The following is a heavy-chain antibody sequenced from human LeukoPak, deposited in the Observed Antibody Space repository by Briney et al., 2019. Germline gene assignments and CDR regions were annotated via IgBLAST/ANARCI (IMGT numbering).Heavy chain of an antibody. J-gene: IGHJ3*02. Sequence: SETLSLTCTVSGGSISSDNYYWSWIRQPAGKELEWIGRFYHTGSTDYNPSVKSRVTISVDTSKNQFSLKLSSVTAADTAVYYCARDNEGDAFDIWGQGTMVTVSS. V-gene: IGHV4-61*02. CDR1: GGSISSDNYY. CDR3: ARDNEGDAFDI. CDR2: FYHTGST.